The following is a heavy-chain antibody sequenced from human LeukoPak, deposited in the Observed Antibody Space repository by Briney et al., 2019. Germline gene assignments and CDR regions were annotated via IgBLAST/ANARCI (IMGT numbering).Heavy chain of an antibody. CDR2: IKQDGSEK. CDR1: GFTFSSYW. V-gene: IGHV3-7*01. Sequence: GGSLRLSCAASGFTFSSYWMSWVRQAPGKGLEWVANIKQDGSEKYYVDSVKGRFTISRDNAKNSLYLQMNSLRAEDTAVYYCARDRRSGFDEQRGYSGYDYFDYWGQGTLVTVSS. D-gene: IGHD5-12*01. CDR3: ARDRRSGFDEQRGYSGYDYFDY. J-gene: IGHJ4*02.